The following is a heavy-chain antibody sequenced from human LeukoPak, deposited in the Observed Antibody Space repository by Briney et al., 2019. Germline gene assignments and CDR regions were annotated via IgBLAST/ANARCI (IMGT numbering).Heavy chain of an antibody. CDR3: ARETAAGLGY. Sequence: AGSLRLSCVASGFTLSSYWMHWVRQAPGKGLLWASTLNSDGRRTGYADSVKGRFTISRDNAQNTLYLQMNSLRAEDTAVYYCARETAAGLGYWGQGTLVTVSS. CDR2: LNSDGRRT. V-gene: IGHV3-74*01. J-gene: IGHJ4*02. CDR1: GFTLSSYW. D-gene: IGHD6-13*01.